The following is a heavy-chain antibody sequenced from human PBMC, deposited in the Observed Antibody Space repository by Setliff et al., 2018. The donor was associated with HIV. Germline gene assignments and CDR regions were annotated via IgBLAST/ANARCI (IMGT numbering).Heavy chain of an antibody. J-gene: IGHJ6*03. CDR2: IYASGNT. CDR1: GGSISSGSYY. Sequence: SETLSLTCTVSGGSISSGSYYWSWIRQPAGKGLEWIGRIYASGNTNYNPSLKSRVTISVDTSNNQFSLRLSSVTAADTAVYCCARDKGYYYMDVWGKGTTVTVSS. V-gene: IGHV4-61*02. CDR3: ARDKGYYYMDV.